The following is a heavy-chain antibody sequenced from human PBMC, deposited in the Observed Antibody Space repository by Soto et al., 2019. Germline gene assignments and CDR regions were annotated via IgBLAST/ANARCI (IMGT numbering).Heavy chain of an antibody. CDR3: AKGGRQWLVTSDFNY. J-gene: IGHJ4*02. CDR1: GFTFSSHA. Sequence: GGSLRLSCTASGFTFSSHAMTWVRQAPGKGLEWVAVVSHDGRNTHYADSVKGRFTISRDSSKNTVSLEMTSLRAEGTAVYYCAKGGRQWLVTSDFNYWGQGAPVTVSS. V-gene: IGHV3-30*18. D-gene: IGHD6-19*01. CDR2: VSHDGRNT.